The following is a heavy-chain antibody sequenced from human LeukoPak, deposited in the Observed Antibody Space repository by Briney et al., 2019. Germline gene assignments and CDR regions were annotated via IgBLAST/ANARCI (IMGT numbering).Heavy chain of an antibody. D-gene: IGHD2-21*01. CDR2: INPSGGST. CDR1: GYTFTSYY. CDR3: AREGEVIVTDNLFY. V-gene: IGHV1-46*01. J-gene: IGHJ4*02. Sequence: GASVTVSCEASGYTFTSYYMHWVRQAPGQGLEWMGIINPSGGSTTYAQMFQGRVTMTRDTSTRTVYMELSSLRSEDTAAYYCAREGEVIVTDNLFYWGQGTLVTVSS.